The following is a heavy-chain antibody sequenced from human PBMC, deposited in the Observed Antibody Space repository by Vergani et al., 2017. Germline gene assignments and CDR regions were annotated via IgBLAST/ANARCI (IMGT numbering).Heavy chain of an antibody. CDR3: ARGGSNLANPEDY. CDR2: INPNSGGT. J-gene: IGHJ4*02. V-gene: IGHV1-2*02. D-gene: IGHD1-14*01. CDR1: GFTFTSYH. Sequence: QVQLVQSGAEVKKPGASVRVSCKASGFTFTSYHIHWVRQAPGQGLEWMGWINPNSGGTNYAHKFQGRVTMTRDTSITTAYMELSRLRSDDTAVYYCARGGSNLANPEDYWGLGTLVTVSS.